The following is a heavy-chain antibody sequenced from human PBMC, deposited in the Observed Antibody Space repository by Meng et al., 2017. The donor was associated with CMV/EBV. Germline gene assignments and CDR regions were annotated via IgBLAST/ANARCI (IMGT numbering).Heavy chain of an antibody. J-gene: IGHJ6*02. CDR2: IRYDGRNK. Sequence: GGSLRLSCAASGFAFSSYALHWVRQAPGKGLEWVAFIRYDGRNKYYADSVKGRFTISRDNSKNTLYLQMNSLRAEDTAVYYCAKGQVSLSSGMDVWGQGTTVTVSS. V-gene: IGHV3-30*02. CDR1: GFAFSSYA. D-gene: IGHD6-6*01. CDR3: AKGQVSLSSGMDV.